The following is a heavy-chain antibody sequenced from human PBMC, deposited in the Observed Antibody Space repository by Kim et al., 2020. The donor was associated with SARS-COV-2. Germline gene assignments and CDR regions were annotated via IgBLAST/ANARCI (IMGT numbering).Heavy chain of an antibody. D-gene: IGHD3-10*01. J-gene: IGHJ4*02. Sequence: NPSPKGRVTIPEATSKNQFSLKLSSVTAADAAVYYCARHTGGGSENFDYWGQGTLVTVSS. CDR3: ARHTGGGSENFDY. V-gene: IGHV4-39*01.